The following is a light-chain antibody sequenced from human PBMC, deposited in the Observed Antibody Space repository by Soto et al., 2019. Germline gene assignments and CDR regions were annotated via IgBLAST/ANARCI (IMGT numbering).Light chain of an antibody. CDR1: SGDIANNY. CDR2: KDD. J-gene: IGLJ2*01. Sequence: NFMLTQPHSVSESPGKTVSISCTRSSGDIANNYVQWFQQRPGSAPTTVIYKDDQRPSGVPDRFSGSIDSSSNSASLTISGQKTEDEADYFCQSYYSRDVVFGGGTKLTFL. V-gene: IGLV6-57*04. CDR3: QSYYSRDVV.